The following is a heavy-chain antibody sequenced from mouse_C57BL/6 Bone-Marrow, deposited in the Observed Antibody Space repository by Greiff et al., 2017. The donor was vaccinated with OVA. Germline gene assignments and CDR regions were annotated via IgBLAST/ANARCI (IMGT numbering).Heavy chain of an antibody. CDR2: ISDGGSYT. Sequence: EVQLVESGGGLVKPGGSLKLSCAAFGFTFSSYAMSWVRQTPEKRLEWVATISDGGSYTYYPDNVKGRFTISRDNAKNNLYLQMSHLKSEDTAMYYCARRGYYYGPFAYWGQGTLVTVSA. J-gene: IGHJ3*01. CDR3: ARRGYYYGPFAY. D-gene: IGHD1-1*01. CDR1: GFTFSSYA. V-gene: IGHV5-4*03.